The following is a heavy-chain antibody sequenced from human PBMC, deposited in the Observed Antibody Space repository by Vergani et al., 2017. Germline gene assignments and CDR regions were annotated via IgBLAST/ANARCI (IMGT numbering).Heavy chain of an antibody. D-gene: IGHD5-24*01. Sequence: EVQLLQSEGAVVQPGGSLRLSCVASGLTFSSYAMRRVRQGNGQELEWVSSIINTGEITHYADSVKGRFPISRDYSKNTLYLQMNSRRFEDTAVYYCGRGSDNYNWGQGTLVTVSS. CDR3: GRGSDNYN. J-gene: IGHJ4*02. CDR2: IINTGEIT. V-gene: IGHV3-23*01. CDR1: GLTFSSYA.